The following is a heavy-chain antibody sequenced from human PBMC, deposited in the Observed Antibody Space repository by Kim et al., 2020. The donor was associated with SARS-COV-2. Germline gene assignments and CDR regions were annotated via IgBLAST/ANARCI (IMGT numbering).Heavy chain of an antibody. J-gene: IGHJ4*02. CDR1: GDSVRFYH. CDR2: ASNSGSA. CDR3: SSHFPLHPNYFDS. Sequence: SETLSLTCTVSGDSVRFYHWSWIRLPPGKGLEWIGFASNSGSADYSPSLESRVTISIDTSKNQFSLNLSSVTAADTALSYCSSHFPLHPNYFDSWGQG. V-gene: IGHV4-59*08.